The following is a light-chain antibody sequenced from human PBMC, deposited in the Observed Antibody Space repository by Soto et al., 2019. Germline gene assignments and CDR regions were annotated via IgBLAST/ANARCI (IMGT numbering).Light chain of an antibody. V-gene: IGLV1-51*01. CDR3: GTWDNSLSVVV. CDR2: DDN. Sequence: QSVLTQPPSVSAAPGQKVTMSCSGSGSNIGNNFVSWYQQFTGTAPNLLIYDDNKRPTGIPDRFSASKSGTSATLGITGLQTGDEADYYCGTWDNSLSVVVFGGGTKLTVL. J-gene: IGLJ3*02. CDR1: GSNIGNNF.